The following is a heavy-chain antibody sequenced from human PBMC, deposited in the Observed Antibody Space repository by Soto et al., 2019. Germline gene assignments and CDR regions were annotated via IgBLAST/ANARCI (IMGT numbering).Heavy chain of an antibody. D-gene: IGHD4-4*01. J-gene: IGHJ4*02. Sequence: QVHLLESGGGVVQPGRSLRLSCAASGFTFSDYGMQWFRQAPGKGLEWVAVVSHHGALQFYADSVKGRFFISRDNSENTVFLQMNSLRPEDTAIYYSVKEATVKIAHHFDYWGQGTLVTVSS. CDR1: GFTFSDYG. V-gene: IGHV3-30*18. CDR2: VSHHGALQ. CDR3: VKEATVKIAHHFDY.